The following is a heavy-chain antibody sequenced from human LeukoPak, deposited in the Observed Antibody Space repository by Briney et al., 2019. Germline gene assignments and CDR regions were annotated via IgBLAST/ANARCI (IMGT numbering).Heavy chain of an antibody. CDR1: GGTFSSYA. CDR2: IIPIFGTA. J-gene: IGHJ3*02. CDR3: AREGTYCSGGSCYSGDAFDI. Sequence: SVKVSCKASGGTFSSYAISWVRQAPGQGLEWTGGIIPIFGTANYAQKFQGRVTITADASTSTAYMELSSLRSEDTAVYYCAREGTYCSGGSCYSGDAFDIWGQGTMVTVSS. D-gene: IGHD2-15*01. V-gene: IGHV1-69*13.